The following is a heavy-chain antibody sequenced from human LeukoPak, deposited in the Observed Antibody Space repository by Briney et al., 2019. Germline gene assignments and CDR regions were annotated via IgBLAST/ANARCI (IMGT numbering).Heavy chain of an antibody. CDR3: ARARRQYSDSRGYPD. D-gene: IGHD3-22*01. J-gene: IGHJ4*02. CDR2: INWNGGST. V-gene: IGHV3-20*04. Sequence: PGGSLRLSCAASGFTFDDYGMSWVRQAPGKGLEWVSGINWNGGSTGYADSVKGRFTISRDNAQNPLYLQMNNLRAEDTALYYCARARRQYSDSRGYPDWGQGTLVTVSS. CDR1: GFTFDDYG.